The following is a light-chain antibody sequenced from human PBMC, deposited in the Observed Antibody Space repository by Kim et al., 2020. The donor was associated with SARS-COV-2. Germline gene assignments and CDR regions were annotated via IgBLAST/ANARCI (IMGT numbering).Light chain of an antibody. CDR2: GAS. V-gene: IGKV3-15*01. Sequence: LSPGGRVTLSCRASQSVSSTVAWYQQKPGQAPRLLIYGASTRATGIPATFSGSGSGTEFTLTISSLQSEDFAVYYCQQYNDWPLTFGGGTKVDIK. CDR1: QSVSST. J-gene: IGKJ4*01. CDR3: QQYNDWPLT.